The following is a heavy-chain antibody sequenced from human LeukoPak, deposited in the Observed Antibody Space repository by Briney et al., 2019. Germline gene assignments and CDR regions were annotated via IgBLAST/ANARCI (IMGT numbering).Heavy chain of an antibody. CDR1: GFTFNSYG. V-gene: IGHV3-30*03. CDR2: ISYDGSNK. Sequence: GGSLRLSCAASGFTFNSYGMHWVRQAPGKGLEWVAVISYDGSNKYYADSVKGRFTISRDNSKNTVNLQMNSLRAEDTAVYYCASSGIGYCSGGSSPNYFDYWGQGTLVTVSS. D-gene: IGHD2-15*01. J-gene: IGHJ4*02. CDR3: ASSGIGYCSGGSSPNYFDY.